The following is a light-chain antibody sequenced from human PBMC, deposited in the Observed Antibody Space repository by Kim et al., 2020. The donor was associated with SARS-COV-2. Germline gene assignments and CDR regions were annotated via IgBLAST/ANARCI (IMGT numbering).Light chain of an antibody. Sequence: GQSIPISCTGTSSDVGGYKYVSWYRQQPGTAPKLMIYDVDNRPSGVSDRFSGSKSGNMASLTISGLQAEDEGDYYCSSYTRTDTVVFGGGTQLTVL. CDR1: SSDVGGYKY. V-gene: IGLV2-14*03. J-gene: IGLJ2*01. CDR2: DVD. CDR3: SSYTRTDTVV.